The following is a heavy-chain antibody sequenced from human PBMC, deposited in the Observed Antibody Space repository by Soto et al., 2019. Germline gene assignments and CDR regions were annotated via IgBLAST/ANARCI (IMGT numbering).Heavy chain of an antibody. D-gene: IGHD3-22*01. CDR1: GFTFTSSA. Sequence: GASVKVSCKASGFTFTSSAVQWVRQARGQRLEWIGWIVVGSGNTNYAQKFQERVTITRDMSTSTAYMELSSLRSEDTAVYYCAATYYYDSSAYYSEDFDYWGQGTLVTVSS. CDR3: AATYYYDSSAYYSEDFDY. J-gene: IGHJ4*02. V-gene: IGHV1-58*01. CDR2: IVVGSGNT.